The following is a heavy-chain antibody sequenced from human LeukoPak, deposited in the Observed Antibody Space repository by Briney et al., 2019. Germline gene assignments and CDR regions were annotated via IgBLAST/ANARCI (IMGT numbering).Heavy chain of an antibody. D-gene: IGHD4-23*01. CDR1: GFTFSNYE. V-gene: IGHV3-48*03. CDR3: ASDGTVAY. Sequence: PGGSLRLSCAASGFTFSNYEMNWVRQAPGKGLEWISYIGNSDTITYYADSVKGRFTISRDNAKNSLYLQMNSLRAEDTAVYYCASDGTVAYWGQGTLATVSS. J-gene: IGHJ1*01. CDR2: IGNSDTIT.